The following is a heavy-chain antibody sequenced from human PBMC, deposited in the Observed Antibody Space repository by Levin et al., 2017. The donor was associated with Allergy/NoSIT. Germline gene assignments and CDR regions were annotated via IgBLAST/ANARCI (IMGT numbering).Heavy chain of an antibody. CDR2: ISSSGSTI. J-gene: IGHJ1*01. V-gene: IGHV3-11*01. Sequence: PSETLSLTCAASGFTFSDYYMSWIRQAPGKGLEWVSYISSSGSTIYYADSVKGRFTISRDNAKNSLYLQMNSLRAEDTAVYYCARATYSSSSIWYFQHWGQGTLVTVSS. CDR1: GFTFSDYY. CDR3: ARATYSSSSIWYFQH. D-gene: IGHD6-6*01.